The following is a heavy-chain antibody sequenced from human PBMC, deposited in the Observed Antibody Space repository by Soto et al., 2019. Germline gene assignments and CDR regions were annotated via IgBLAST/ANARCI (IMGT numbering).Heavy chain of an antibody. CDR3: ATRMTTAPY. D-gene: IGHD4-17*01. CDR1: LFIVSDNY. CDR2: IYSGGGT. Sequence: EVRLVQSGGGLVQPGGSLRLSCAASLFIVSDNYMSWVRQAPGKGLEWVSLIYSGGGTDYAESVKGRFTISRDNSKNTPYLQMNSLKAEDTGIYYCATRMTTAPYWGQGTVVTVSS. V-gene: IGHV3-66*01. J-gene: IGHJ4*02.